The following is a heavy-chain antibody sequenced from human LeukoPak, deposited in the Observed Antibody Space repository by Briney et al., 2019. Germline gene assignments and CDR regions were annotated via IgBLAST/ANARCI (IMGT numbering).Heavy chain of an antibody. Sequence: TSETLSLTCTVSGGSISSSSYYWGWIRQPPGKGLEWIGSIYYSGSTYYNPSLKSRVTISVDTSKNQFSLKLSSVTAADTAVYYCARSGPRITIFGVVIDADYFDYWGQGTLVTVSS. CDR2: IYYSGST. CDR1: GGSISSSSYY. CDR3: ARSGPRITIFGVVIDADYFDY. J-gene: IGHJ4*02. V-gene: IGHV4-39*01. D-gene: IGHD3-3*01.